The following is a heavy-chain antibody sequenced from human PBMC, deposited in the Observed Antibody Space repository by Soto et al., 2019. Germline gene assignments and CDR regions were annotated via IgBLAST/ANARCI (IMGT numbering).Heavy chain of an antibody. CDR1: GGSFSGYY. V-gene: IGHV4-34*01. CDR3: ASQGRCTNGVCYRGWFDP. Sequence: QVQLQQWGAGLLKPSETLSLTCAVYGGSFSGYYWSWIRQPPGKGLEWIGEINHSGSTNYNPSLKSRVTISVDPSQNQFALKLSSVTAADTAVYYCASQGRCTNGVCYRGWFDPWGQGTLVTVSS. J-gene: IGHJ5*02. D-gene: IGHD2-8*01. CDR2: INHSGST.